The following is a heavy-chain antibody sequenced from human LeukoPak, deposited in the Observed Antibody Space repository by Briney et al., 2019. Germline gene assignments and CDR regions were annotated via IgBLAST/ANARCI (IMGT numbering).Heavy chain of an antibody. J-gene: IGHJ3*02. CDR2: ISGSGGST. V-gene: IGHV3-23*01. Sequence: GGSLRLSCAASGFTFSSYAMSWVRQAPGKGLEWVSGISGSGGSTYYADSVKGRFTISRDNSKNTLYLQMNSLRAEDTAVYYCARAIYYYDDSDAFDIWGQGTMVTVSS. CDR1: GFTFSSYA. D-gene: IGHD3-22*01. CDR3: ARAIYYYDDSDAFDI.